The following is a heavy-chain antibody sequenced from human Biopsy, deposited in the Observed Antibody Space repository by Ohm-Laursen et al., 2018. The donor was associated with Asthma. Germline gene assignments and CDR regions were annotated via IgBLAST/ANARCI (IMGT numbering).Heavy chain of an antibody. V-gene: IGHV1-24*01. D-gene: IGHD4-17*01. CDR3: ASDFPKDYVRYNFQF. CDR2: HDPEEGGT. Sequence: SVKVSCKISGYRLTDLSMHWVRQAPGQGLEWLGGHDPEEGGTVNARRFQGRVTMTEDTSTDTAYMELSSLSSDDTAVYYCASDFPKDYVRYNFQFWGQGTLVTVSS. J-gene: IGHJ4*02. CDR1: GYRLTDLS.